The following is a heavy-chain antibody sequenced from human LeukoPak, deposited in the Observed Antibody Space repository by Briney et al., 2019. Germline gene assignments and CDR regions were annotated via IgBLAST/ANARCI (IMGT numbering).Heavy chain of an antibody. CDR3: ARDRLRYFDRSGDYYYGMDV. Sequence: GGSQRLSCAGSGFTFSSYWMSWVRQAPGKGLEWVSNIKQDGSEKYYVDSVKGRFTISRDNAKNSLYLQMNSLRAEDTAVYYCARDRLRYFDRSGDYYYGMDVWGQGTTVTVSS. J-gene: IGHJ6*02. CDR1: GFTFSSYW. D-gene: IGHD3-9*01. CDR2: IKQDGSEK. V-gene: IGHV3-7*01.